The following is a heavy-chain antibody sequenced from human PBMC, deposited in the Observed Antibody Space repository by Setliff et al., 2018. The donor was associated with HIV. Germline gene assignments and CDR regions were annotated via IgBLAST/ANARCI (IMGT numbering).Heavy chain of an antibody. CDR3: ARGHPVGLRRQPPRFGY. V-gene: IGHV1-2*04. D-gene: IGHD1-1*01. CDR2: INPNSGGT. J-gene: IGHJ4*02. CDR1: GGTFSNSA. Sequence: ASVKVSCKASGGTFSNSAIGWVRQAPGQGLEWMGWINPNSGGTKYAQKFQGWVTMTRDTSISTAYMELSRLRSDDTAVYYCARGHPVGLRRQPPRFGYWGQGTLVTVSS.